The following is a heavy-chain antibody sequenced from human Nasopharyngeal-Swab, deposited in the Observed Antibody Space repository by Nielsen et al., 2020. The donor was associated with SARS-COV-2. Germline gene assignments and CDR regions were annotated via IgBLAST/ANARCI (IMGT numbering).Heavy chain of an antibody. V-gene: IGHV3-23*01. D-gene: IGHD5-12*01. CDR2: ISGSDYST. J-gene: IGHJ6*02. CDR1: GSTFNTYA. CDR3: AKDRDSGDDSDDYYHYYGMDV. Sequence: GGSLRLSCAASGSTFNTYAISWVRQAPGKGLEWVSVISGSDYSTKYADSVKGRFTISRDNSKNTVNLQMNSLRAEDTAIYYCAKDRDSGDDSDDYYHYYGMDVWGQGTTVTVSS.